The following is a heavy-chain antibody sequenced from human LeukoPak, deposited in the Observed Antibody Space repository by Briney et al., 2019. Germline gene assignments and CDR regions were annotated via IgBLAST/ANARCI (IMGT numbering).Heavy chain of an antibody. Sequence: GRSLRLSCAASGFTFSSYAMHWVRQAPGKGLEWVAVISYDGSNKYYADSVKGRFTISRDNSKNTLYLQMNSLRAEDTAVYYCARERSAGVVVSYYFDYWGQGTLVTVSS. V-gene: IGHV3-30-3*01. J-gene: IGHJ4*02. CDR1: GFTFSSYA. D-gene: IGHD3-22*01. CDR2: ISYDGSNK. CDR3: ARERSAGVVVSYYFDY.